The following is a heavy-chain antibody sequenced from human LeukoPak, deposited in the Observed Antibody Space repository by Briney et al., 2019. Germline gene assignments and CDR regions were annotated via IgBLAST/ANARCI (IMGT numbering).Heavy chain of an antibody. Sequence: GASVKVSCKASGYTFSNYDINWVRQATGQGLEWMGWMNPNSGDTRYAQKFQGRVTITRNTSINTAYMELSSLRSEDTAVYYCARGLESYDSSTYPVLSGWGQGTLVTVSS. CDR2: MNPNSGDT. D-gene: IGHD3-22*01. V-gene: IGHV1-8*03. CDR1: GYTFSNYD. J-gene: IGHJ4*02. CDR3: ARGLESYDSSTYPVLSG.